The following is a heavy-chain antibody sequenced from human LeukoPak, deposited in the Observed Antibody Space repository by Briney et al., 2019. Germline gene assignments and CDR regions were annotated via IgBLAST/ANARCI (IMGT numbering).Heavy chain of an antibody. Sequence: SVKVSCKASGFTFTSSAVQWVRQARGQRLEWIGWIVVGSGNTNYAQKFQERVTITRDTSASTAYMELSSLRSEDTAVYYCARGAGFAEPLPEYWGQGTLLTVSS. CDR2: IVVGSGNT. CDR1: GFTFTSSA. D-gene: IGHD1-14*01. CDR3: ARGAGFAEPLPEY. J-gene: IGHJ4*02. V-gene: IGHV1-58*01.